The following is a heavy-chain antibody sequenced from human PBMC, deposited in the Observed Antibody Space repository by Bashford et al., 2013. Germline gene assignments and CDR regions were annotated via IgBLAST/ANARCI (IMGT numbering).Heavy chain of an antibody. Sequence: SETLSLTCTVSGVSISSSSYYWGLDPTSPQGRGRGVDWDYLLYGATYYNPSLKSRVSISVDTSMDQFSLKLNSVTAADTAVYYCARDSTYYDILTGWTNWFDPWGQGTLVTVSS. V-gene: IGHV4-39*02. CDR3: ARDSTYYDILTGWTNWFDP. J-gene: IGHJ5*02. D-gene: IGHD3-9*01. CDR1: GVSISSSSYY. CDR2: LLYGAT.